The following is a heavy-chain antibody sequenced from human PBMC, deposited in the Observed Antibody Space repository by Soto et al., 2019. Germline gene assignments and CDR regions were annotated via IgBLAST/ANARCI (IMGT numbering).Heavy chain of an antibody. D-gene: IGHD4-17*01. V-gene: IGHV4-34*01. CDR2: INHSGST. J-gene: IGHJ4*02. Sequence: SETLSLTCAVYGGSFSGYYWSWIRQPPGKGLEWIGEINHSGSTNYNPSLKSRVTISVDTSKNQFSLKLSSVTAADTAVYYCAGDYGDYLFDYWGQGTLVTASS. CDR3: AGDYGDYLFDY. CDR1: GGSFSGYY.